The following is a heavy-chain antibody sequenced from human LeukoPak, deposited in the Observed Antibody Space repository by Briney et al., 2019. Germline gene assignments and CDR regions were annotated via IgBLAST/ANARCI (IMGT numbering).Heavy chain of an antibody. CDR1: GFTFNKHG. V-gene: IGHV3-30*02. CDR2: IRNDGNDK. Sequence: GGSLRLSCAASGFTFNKHGMHWVRQAPGEGLEWFSFIRNDGNDKYYADSVKGRFTISRDNSEDTLYLQMNSLRAEDTALYYCVRDFEWSFDTWAQGTLVTVSS. D-gene: IGHD3-3*01. CDR3: VRDFEWSFDT. J-gene: IGHJ4*02.